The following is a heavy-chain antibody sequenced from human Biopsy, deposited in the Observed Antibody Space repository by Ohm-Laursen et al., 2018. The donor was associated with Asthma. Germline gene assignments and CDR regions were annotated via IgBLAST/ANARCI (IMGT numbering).Heavy chain of an antibody. Sequence: TQTLTLTSSFSGFSLRTPGVGVGWIRQSPGKALEWLALIYWDDYNLFRPSLKRRLTITKDPSKNQVVLPMTKMDPVDSGTYYCALSQDSGFDDHSPSWFDPWGQGTLVTVSS. V-gene: IGHV2-5*02. CDR2: IYWDDYN. J-gene: IGHJ5*02. D-gene: IGHD3-9*01. CDR3: ALSQDSGFDDHSPSWFDP. CDR1: GFSLRTPGVG.